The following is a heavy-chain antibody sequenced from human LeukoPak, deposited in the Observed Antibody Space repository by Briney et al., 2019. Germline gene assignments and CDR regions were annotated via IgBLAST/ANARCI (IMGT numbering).Heavy chain of an antibody. J-gene: IGHJ5*02. V-gene: IGHV4-38-2*02. CDR2: IYHSGST. D-gene: IGHD5-18*01. Sequence: SETLSLTCTVSGYSISSGYYWGWIRQPPGKGLEWIGSIYHSGSTYYNPSLKSRVTISVDTSKNQFSLKLSSVTAADTAVYYCARWSYGYGGWFDPWGQGTLVTVSS. CDR3: ARWSYGYGGWFDP. CDR1: GYSISSGYY.